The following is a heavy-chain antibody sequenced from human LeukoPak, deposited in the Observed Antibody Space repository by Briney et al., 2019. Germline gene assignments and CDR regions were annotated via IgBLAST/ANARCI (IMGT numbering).Heavy chain of an antibody. J-gene: IGHJ4*02. Sequence: GGSLRLSCAVSGLTVSSNYMRWVRQAPGKGLGWVSVIYRGGSTYYADSGKGRSTISRNNSKNTLFLQMNSLRAEAPAVYYCAVVMTAVTRGFHHWGQRPLVTVST. CDR3: AVVMTAVTRGFHH. D-gene: IGHD2-21*02. CDR1: GLTVSSNY. V-gene: IGHV3-66*01. CDR2: IYRGGST.